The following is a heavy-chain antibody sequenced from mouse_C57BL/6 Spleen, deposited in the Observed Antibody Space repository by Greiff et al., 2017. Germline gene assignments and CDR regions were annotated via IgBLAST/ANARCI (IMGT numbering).Heavy chain of an antibody. D-gene: IGHD1-1*01. Sequence: QVQLQQPGTELVKPGASVKLSCKASGYTFTSYWMPWVKQRPGQGLEWIGNINPSNGGTNYNETFKSKATLTVDKSSSTAYMQLSSLTSEDSAVYYCARGRTTVVSSDYWGKGTTLTVSS. CDR1: GYTFTSYW. CDR3: ARGRTTVVSSDY. CDR2: INPSNGGT. V-gene: IGHV1-53*01. J-gene: IGHJ2*01.